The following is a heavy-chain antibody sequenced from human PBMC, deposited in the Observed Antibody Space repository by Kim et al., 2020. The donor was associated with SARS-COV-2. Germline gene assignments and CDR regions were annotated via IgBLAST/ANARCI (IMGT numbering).Heavy chain of an antibody. D-gene: IGHD3-22*01. CDR2: IYSGGST. V-gene: IGHV3-53*01. CDR3: AREGNYYDSSGYYMNY. CDR1: GFTVSSNY. Sequence: GGSLRLSCAASGFTVSSNYMSWVRQAPGKGLEWVSVIYSGGSTYYADSVKGRFTISRDNSKNTLYLQMNSLRAEDTAVYYCAREGNYYDSSGYYMNYWGQGTLVTVSS. J-gene: IGHJ4*02.